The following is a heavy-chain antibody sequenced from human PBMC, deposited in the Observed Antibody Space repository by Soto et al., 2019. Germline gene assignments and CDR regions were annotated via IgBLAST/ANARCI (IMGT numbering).Heavy chain of an antibody. J-gene: IGHJ1*01. CDR3: TSDSSYYDVIAV. V-gene: IGHV3-15*07. CDR1: GFTFSNTL. CDR2: IKTNSDGGTT. Sequence: GGALRLSCAASGFTFSNTLMHWCRQTPGRGLEWVGRIKTNSDGGTTDYAAPVKGRFTISRDDSENTLYLEIHSLKTEDTAVYYCTSDSSYYDVIAVCGQGTTVIVSS. D-gene: IGHD3-22*01.